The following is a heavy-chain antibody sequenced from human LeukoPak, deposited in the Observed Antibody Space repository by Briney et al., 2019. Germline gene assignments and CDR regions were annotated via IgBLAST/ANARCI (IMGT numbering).Heavy chain of an antibody. CDR1: GFTVSSNY. Sequence: PGGSLRLSCAASGFTVSSNYMSWVRQAPGKGLEWVSVIYSGGSTYYADSVKGRFSISRDNSKNILLLQMNSLRGEDTAMYYCARVRGGGFRTADSWGQGTLVTVSS. CDR3: ARVRGGGFRTADS. D-gene: IGHD3-10*01. CDR2: IYSGGST. V-gene: IGHV3-66*02. J-gene: IGHJ4*02.